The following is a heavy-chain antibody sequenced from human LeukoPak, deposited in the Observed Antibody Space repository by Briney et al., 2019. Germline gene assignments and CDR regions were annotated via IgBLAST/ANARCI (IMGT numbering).Heavy chain of an antibody. CDR1: GFTFGSYS. V-gene: IGHV3-48*04. Sequence: PGGSLRLSCAASGFTFGSYSMNWVRQAPGKGLEWLAYISSVSNAIYYADSVRGRFTISRDNAKNSLYLQINSLRAEDTAVYYCATWVGTLGSLDYWGQGTLVTVSS. D-gene: IGHD4-23*01. CDR3: ATWVGTLGSLDY. CDR2: ISSVSNAI. J-gene: IGHJ4*02.